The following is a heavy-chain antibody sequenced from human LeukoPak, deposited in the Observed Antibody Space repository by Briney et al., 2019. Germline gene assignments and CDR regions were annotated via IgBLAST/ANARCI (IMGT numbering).Heavy chain of an antibody. J-gene: IGHJ3*02. V-gene: IGHV3-66*01. CDR2: IYSGGTT. CDR3: ARMVYDVFDI. D-gene: IGHD2-8*01. Sequence: GGSLRLSCAASGFTVSSNSMSWVRQAPGKGLEWVSVIYSGGTTYYADSVKGRFTISKDNSKNTLYLQMNSLRAEDTAVYYCARMVYDVFDIWGQGTMVIVSS. CDR1: GFTVSSNS.